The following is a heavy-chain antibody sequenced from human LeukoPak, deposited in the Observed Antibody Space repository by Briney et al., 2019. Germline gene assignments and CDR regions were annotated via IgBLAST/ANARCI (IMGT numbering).Heavy chain of an antibody. CDR1: GFTFSSYS. D-gene: IGHD6-13*01. Sequence: PGGSLRLSCAASGFTFSSYSMNWVRQAPGKGLEWVSSISSSSSYIYYADSVKGRFTISRDNAKNSLYLQMNSLRAEDTAVYYCARVGSSSWYDPWYFDYWGQGTLVTVSS. J-gene: IGHJ4*02. V-gene: IGHV3-21*01. CDR3: ARVGSSSWYDPWYFDY. CDR2: ISSSSSYI.